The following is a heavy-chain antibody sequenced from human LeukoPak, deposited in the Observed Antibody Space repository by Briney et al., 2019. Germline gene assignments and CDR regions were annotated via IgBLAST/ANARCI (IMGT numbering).Heavy chain of an antibody. CDR3: AKAGRYYHDSSGPDDY. CDR2: ISYDGSNK. J-gene: IGHJ4*02. V-gene: IGHV3-30*18. D-gene: IGHD3-22*01. CDR1: GFTFSSYG. Sequence: PGGSLRLSCAASGFTFSSYGMHWVRQAPGKGLEWVAVISYDGSNKYYADSVKGQFTISRDNSKNTLYLQMNSLRAEDTAVYYCAKAGRYYHDSSGPDDYWGQGTLVTVSS.